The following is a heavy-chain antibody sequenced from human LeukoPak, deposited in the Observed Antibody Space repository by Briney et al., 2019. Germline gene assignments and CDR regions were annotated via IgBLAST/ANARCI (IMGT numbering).Heavy chain of an antibody. D-gene: IGHD3-10*01. CDR3: AREIMVRGVTLDY. J-gene: IGHJ4*02. CDR1: GFTVSGSY. Sequence: GGSLRLSCAASGFTVSGSYMSWVRQAPGKGLEWVSSISSGSSYIYYADSVKGRFTISRDNAKNSLSLQMNSLRAEDTAVYYCAREIMVRGVTLDYWGQGTLVTVSS. V-gene: IGHV3-21*01. CDR2: ISSGSSYI.